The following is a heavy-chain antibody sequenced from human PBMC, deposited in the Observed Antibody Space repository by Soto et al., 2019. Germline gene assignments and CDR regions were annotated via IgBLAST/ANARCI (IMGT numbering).Heavy chain of an antibody. D-gene: IGHD3-3*01. V-gene: IGHV4-59*01. J-gene: IGHJ4*02. Sequence: NPSETLSLTCTVSGGSISSYYWSWIRQPPGKGLEWIGYIYYSGSTNYNPSLKSRVTISVDTSKNQFSLKLSSVTAADTAVYYCARGADFWSGYFDYWGPGTLVTVSS. CDR3: ARGADFWSGYFDY. CDR2: IYYSGST. CDR1: GGSISSYY.